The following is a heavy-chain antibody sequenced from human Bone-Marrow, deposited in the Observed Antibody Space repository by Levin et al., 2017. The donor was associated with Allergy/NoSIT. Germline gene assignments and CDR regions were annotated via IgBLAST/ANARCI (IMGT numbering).Heavy chain of an antibody. CDR2: ISSSSSAI. CDR3: ARGYKFALY. J-gene: IGHJ1*01. Sequence: AGGSLRLSCAASGFTFTDFYMSWIRQTPERGLEWLSHISSSSSAIFYADSVKGRFTISRDNAKNSVYLQMNSLTAEDTAVYFCARGYKFALYWGQGALVTVSS. V-gene: IGHV3-11*01. D-gene: IGHD5-18*01. CDR1: GFTFTDFY.